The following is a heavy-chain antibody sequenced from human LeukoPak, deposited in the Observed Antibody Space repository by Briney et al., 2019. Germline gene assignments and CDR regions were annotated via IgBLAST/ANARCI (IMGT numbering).Heavy chain of an antibody. CDR1: GYTFTNYD. D-gene: IGHD4-17*01. CDR3: ARSRVGNGDYLFEDV. Sequence: GASVKVSCKASGYTFTNYDINWVRQATGQGLEWMGWMNPNFGATDYAQKFQGRFTITMDTSINTTYMELSSLRSEDTAVYYCARSRVGNGDYLFEDVWGQGTLVTVSS. V-gene: IGHV1-8*03. CDR2: MNPNFGAT. J-gene: IGHJ4*02.